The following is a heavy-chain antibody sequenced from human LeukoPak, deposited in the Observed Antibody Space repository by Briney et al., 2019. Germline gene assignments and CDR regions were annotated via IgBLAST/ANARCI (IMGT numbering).Heavy chain of an antibody. CDR2: ISGGGETT. CDR3: ARDYADYVGYFFFDY. CDR1: GFTFNNYA. J-gene: IGHJ4*02. D-gene: IGHD4-17*01. V-gene: IGHV3-23*01. Sequence: GGSLRLSCAASGFTFNNYAMNWVRQAPGKGLEWVSSISGGGETTYYADSAKGRFTISRDNSKNTLYLQMNSLRAEDTAVYYCARDYADYVGYFFFDYWGQGTLVTVSS.